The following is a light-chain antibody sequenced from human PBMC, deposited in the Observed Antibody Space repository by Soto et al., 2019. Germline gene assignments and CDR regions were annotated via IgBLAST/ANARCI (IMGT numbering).Light chain of an antibody. V-gene: IGKV3-20*01. CDR3: HQYGSSPFT. CDR2: GAS. CDR1: QSVTSNY. J-gene: IGKJ3*01. Sequence: EIVLTQSPGTLSLSPGERAALSCRASQSVTSNYLAWYQQRPGQAPRLLIYGASSRATGIPDRFSGSGSGTDFTLIINRLEREDFAVYYCHQYGSSPFTFGPGTKVDIE.